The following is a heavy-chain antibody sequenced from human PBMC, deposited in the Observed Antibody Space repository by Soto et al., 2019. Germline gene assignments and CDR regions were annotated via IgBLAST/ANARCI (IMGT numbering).Heavy chain of an antibody. Sequence: ASVKVSCKASGYTFTGYYMHWVRQAPGQGLGWMGWINPNSGGTNYAQKFQGRVTMTRDTSISTAYMELSRLRSDDTAVYYCVRDGVPRAMDGMDVWGQGTTVTVSS. CDR2: INPNSGGT. J-gene: IGHJ6*02. V-gene: IGHV1-2*02. D-gene: IGHD3-10*01. CDR3: VRDGVPRAMDGMDV. CDR1: GYTFTGYY.